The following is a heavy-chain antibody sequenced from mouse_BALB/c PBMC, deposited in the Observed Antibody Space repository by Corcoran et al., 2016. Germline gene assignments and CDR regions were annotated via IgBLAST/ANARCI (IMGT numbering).Heavy chain of an antibody. V-gene: IGHV1-9*01. J-gene: IGHJ4*01. CDR3: ARWITTVVYAMDY. D-gene: IGHD1-1*01. CDR1: GYTFSSYW. Sequence: QVQLQQSGAELMKPGASVKISCKATGYTFSSYWIEWVKQRPGHGLEWIGELLPGSGSTNYNEKFKGKATFTADTSSNTAYMQLSSLTSEDSAVYYCARWITTVVYAMDYWGQGTSVTVSS. CDR2: LLPGSGST.